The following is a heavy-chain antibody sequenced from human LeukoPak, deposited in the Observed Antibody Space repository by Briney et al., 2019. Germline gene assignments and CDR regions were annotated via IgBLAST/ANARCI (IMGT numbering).Heavy chain of an antibody. CDR1: GYTFTGYY. CDR2: INPNSGGT. CDR3: ARDLNSSGWYGYFDY. J-gene: IGHJ4*02. V-gene: IGHV1-2*02. Sequence: ASVKVSCKASGYTFTGYYMHWVRQAPGQGLEWMGWINPNSGGTNYAKKFQGRVTMTRDTSISPAYMELSRLRSDETAVYYCARDLNSSGWYGYFDYWGQGTLVTVSS. D-gene: IGHD6-19*01.